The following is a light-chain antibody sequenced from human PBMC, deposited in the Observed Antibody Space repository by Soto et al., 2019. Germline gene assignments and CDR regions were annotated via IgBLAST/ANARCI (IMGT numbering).Light chain of an antibody. Sequence: NFMLTQPHSVSESPGKTVTISCTRSSGSIASNYVQWYQQRPGSAPTTVIYEDNQRPSGVPDRFSGSIDSSSNSASLTISGLKTEDEADDYCQSYVVFGGGTKLTVL. J-gene: IGLJ2*01. V-gene: IGLV6-57*04. CDR2: EDN. CDR1: SGSIASNY. CDR3: QSYVV.